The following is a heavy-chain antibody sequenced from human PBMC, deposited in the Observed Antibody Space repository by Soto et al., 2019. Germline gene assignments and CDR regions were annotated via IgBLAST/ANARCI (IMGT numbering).Heavy chain of an antibody. J-gene: IGHJ6*02. CDR3: ASGDYVILTGYREIYYYYGMDV. CDR1: GGTFSSYA. Sequence: QVQLVQSGAEVKKPGSSVKVSCKASGGTFSSYAISWVRQAPGQGLEWMGGIIPIFGTANYAQKFQGRVTITADESTSTAYMELSCRRSEDTAVYYCASGDYVILTGYREIYYYYGMDVWGQGTTVTVSS. CDR2: IIPIFGTA. V-gene: IGHV1-69*01. D-gene: IGHD3-9*01.